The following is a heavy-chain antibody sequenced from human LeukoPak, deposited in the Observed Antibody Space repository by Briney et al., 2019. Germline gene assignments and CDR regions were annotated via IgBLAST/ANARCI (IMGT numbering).Heavy chain of an antibody. CDR3: ARDSGSYYGVDY. Sequence: SETLSLTCAVSGYSISSGYYWGWIRQPPGKGLEWIGSIYHSGSTYYNPSLKSRVTISVDTSKNQFSLKLSSVTAADTAVYYCARDSGSYYGVDYWGQGTLVTVSS. V-gene: IGHV4-38-2*02. J-gene: IGHJ4*02. D-gene: IGHD1-26*01. CDR1: GYSISSGYY. CDR2: IYHSGST.